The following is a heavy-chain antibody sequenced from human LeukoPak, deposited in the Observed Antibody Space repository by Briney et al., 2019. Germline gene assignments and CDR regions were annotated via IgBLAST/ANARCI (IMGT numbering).Heavy chain of an antibody. CDR1: GYTFTGYH. V-gene: IGHV1-2*06. Sequence: ASVKVSCKASGYTFTGYHMHWVRQAPGQGLEWMGRINPNSGGTNYAQKFQGRVTMTRDTSISTAYMELSRLRSDDTAVYYCGRQRSGWSYDAFDIWGQGTMVTVSS. D-gene: IGHD6-19*01. CDR3: GRQRSGWSYDAFDI. CDR2: INPNSGGT. J-gene: IGHJ3*02.